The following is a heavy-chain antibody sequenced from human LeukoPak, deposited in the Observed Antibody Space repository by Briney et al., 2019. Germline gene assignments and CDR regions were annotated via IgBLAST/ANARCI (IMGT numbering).Heavy chain of an antibody. Sequence: GGSLRLSCAASGFTFSSYSMNWVRQAPGKGLEWVSGISPSGDITYYADSVKGRFTISRDNSKNTLYLEVISLRAEDTAVYYCVYSGDYEKGYWGQGTLVTVSS. D-gene: IGHD4-17*01. CDR1: GFTFSSYS. CDR2: ISPSGDIT. J-gene: IGHJ4*02. CDR3: VYSGDYEKGY. V-gene: IGHV3-23*01.